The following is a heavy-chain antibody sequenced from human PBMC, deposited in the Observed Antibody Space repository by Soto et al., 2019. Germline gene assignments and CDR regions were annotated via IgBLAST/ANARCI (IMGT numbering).Heavy chain of an antibody. CDR3: ASLIAAAGIYYYYYGMDV. CDR2: ISYDGSNK. J-gene: IGHJ6*02. D-gene: IGHD6-13*01. Sequence: GGSLRLSCAASGFTFSSYAMHWVRQAPGKGLEWVAVISYDGSNKYYADSVKGRFTISRDNSKNTLYLQMNSLRAEDTAVYYCASLIAAAGIYYYYYGMDVWGQGTTVTVSS. V-gene: IGHV3-30-3*01. CDR1: GFTFSSYA.